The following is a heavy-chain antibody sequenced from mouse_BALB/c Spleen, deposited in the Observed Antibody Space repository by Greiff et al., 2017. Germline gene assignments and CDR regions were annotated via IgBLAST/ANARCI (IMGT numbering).Heavy chain of an antibody. D-gene: IGHD2-3*01. Sequence: EVQLVESGGGLVQPGGSRSLSCAVSGFSFSSFGMHWVRQAPEKGLEWVAYISSGSSTIYYADTVKGRITISRDNPKNTLFLQMTSLRSEDTAMYYCTRGGWLPPFDYWGQGTTLTVSS. CDR3: TRGGWLPPFDY. CDR1: GFSFSSFG. J-gene: IGHJ2*01. CDR2: ISSGSSTI. V-gene: IGHV5-17*02.